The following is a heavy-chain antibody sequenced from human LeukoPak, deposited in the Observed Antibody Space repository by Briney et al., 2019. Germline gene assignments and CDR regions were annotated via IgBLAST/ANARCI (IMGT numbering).Heavy chain of an antibody. CDR1: AGSFSGYY. Sequence: PSETLSLTCAVYAGSFSGYYWSWIRQPPGKGLERMGEINHSGRTNYNPSLKSRVTISVDTSKNQFSLKMSSVHAADTAVYYCARGKLYYYDSSGYPRTYYFDYWGQGTLVTVSS. D-gene: IGHD3-22*01. J-gene: IGHJ4*02. CDR2: INHSGRT. V-gene: IGHV4-34*01. CDR3: ARGKLYYYDSSGYPRTYYFDY.